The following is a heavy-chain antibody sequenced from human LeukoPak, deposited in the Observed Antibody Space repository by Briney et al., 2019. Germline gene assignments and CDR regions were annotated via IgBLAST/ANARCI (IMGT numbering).Heavy chain of an antibody. CDR1: GFTFSSYS. V-gene: IGHV3-48*04. Sequence: GGSLRLSCAASGFTFSSYSMNWVRQAPGKGLEWVSYISSSGSTIYYADSVKGRFTISRDNAKNSLYLQMNSLRAEDTAVYFCARHSGYVDYWGQGTLVTVSS. J-gene: IGHJ4*02. CDR2: ISSSGSTI. D-gene: IGHD6-19*01. CDR3: ARHSGYVDY.